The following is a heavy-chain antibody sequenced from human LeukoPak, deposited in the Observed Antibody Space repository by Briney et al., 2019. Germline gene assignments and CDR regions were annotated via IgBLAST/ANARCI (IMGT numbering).Heavy chain of an antibody. CDR2: ISAYNGNT. J-gene: IGHJ4*02. Sequence: GASVKVSCKASGYTFTSYGISWVRQAPGQGLEWMGWISAYNGNTNYAQKLQGRVTMTTDTSTSTAYMELRSLRSEDTAVYYCARGSDVLLWFGELFGAENWVGQLDYWGQGTLVTVSS. CDR3: ARGSDVLLWFGELFGAENWVGQLDY. V-gene: IGHV1-18*01. CDR1: GYTFTSYG. D-gene: IGHD3-10*01.